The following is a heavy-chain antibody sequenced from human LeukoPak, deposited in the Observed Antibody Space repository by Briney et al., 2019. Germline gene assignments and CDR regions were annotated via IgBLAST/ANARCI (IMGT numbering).Heavy chain of an antibody. CDR1: GFTFSCYA. V-gene: IGHV3-23*01. CDR2: FSGSGGRT. Sequence: PGGSLRLSCAASGFTFSCYAMGWVRQAPGWGLEWVSAFSGSGGRTYYADSVKDRFTISRDNSKHTLYLQMNSLRAEDTALYYCATQMNPWGYGEYYWGQGTLVTVSS. CDR3: ATQMNPWGYGEYY. J-gene: IGHJ4*02. D-gene: IGHD4-17*01.